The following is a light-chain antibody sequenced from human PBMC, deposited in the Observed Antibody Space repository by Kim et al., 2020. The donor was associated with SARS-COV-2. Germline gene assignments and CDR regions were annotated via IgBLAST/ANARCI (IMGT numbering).Light chain of an antibody. CDR2: DAS. CDR3: QQRSNWPET. Sequence: SLSPGQRATLSCRASQSVSSNLAWYQQKPGQAPRLLIYDASNRATGIPARFSGSGSGTDFTLTISSLEPEDLAVYYSQQRSNWPETFGQGTKLEI. V-gene: IGKV3-11*01. CDR1: QSVSSN. J-gene: IGKJ2*01.